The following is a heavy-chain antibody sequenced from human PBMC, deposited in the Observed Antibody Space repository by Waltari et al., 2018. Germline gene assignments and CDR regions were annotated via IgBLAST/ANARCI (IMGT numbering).Heavy chain of an antibody. Sequence: EVQLVESGGGLVQPGGSLRVSCTASVFTFSSYWMHWVRQVPEKVLVWVSRISRDWSGTSYADSAKGRFTISRDNAKNTLFLQMNSLRGEDTAVYYCASGNSHAFDLWGQGTMVTVSS. V-gene: IGHV3-74*01. CDR2: ISRDWSGT. D-gene: IGHD1-7*01. CDR1: VFTFSSYW. J-gene: IGHJ3*01. CDR3: ASGNSHAFDL.